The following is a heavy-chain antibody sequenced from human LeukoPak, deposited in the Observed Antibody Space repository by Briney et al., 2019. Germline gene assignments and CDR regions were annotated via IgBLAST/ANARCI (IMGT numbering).Heavy chain of an antibody. V-gene: IGHV1-46*01. J-gene: IGHJ4*02. D-gene: IGHD6-19*01. CDR3: ARFFRSGWYLDY. Sequence: ASVKVSCKASGYTFTSYYMHWVRQAPGQGLEWMGIINPSGGSTSYAQKFQGRVTMTRDMSTSTVYMELSRLRSDDTAVYYCARFFRSGWYLDYWGQGTLVTVSS. CDR2: INPSGGST. CDR1: GYTFTSYY.